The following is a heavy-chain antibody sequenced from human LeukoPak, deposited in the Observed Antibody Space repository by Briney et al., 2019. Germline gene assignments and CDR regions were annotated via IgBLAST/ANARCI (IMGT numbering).Heavy chain of an antibody. CDR3: ARGLKNYDFWSGYSYYFDY. CDR2: IKQDGSEK. CDR1: GFTFSSYW. Sequence: GGSLRLSCAASGFTFSSYWMNWVRQAPGKGLEWVANIKQDGSEKYYVDSVKGRFTISRDNAKNSLYLQMNSLRAEDTAVYYCARGLKNYDFWSGYSYYFDYWGQGTLVTVSS. V-gene: IGHV3-7*01. D-gene: IGHD3-3*01. J-gene: IGHJ4*02.